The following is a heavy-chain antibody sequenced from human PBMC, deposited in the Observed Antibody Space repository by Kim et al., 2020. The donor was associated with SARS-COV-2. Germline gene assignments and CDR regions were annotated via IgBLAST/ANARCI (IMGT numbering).Heavy chain of an antibody. J-gene: IGHJ4*02. CDR2: IYYSGST. Sequence: SETLSLTCTVSGGSISSYYWSWIRQPPGKGLEWIGYIYYSGSTNHNPSLKSRVTISVDTSKNQFSLKLSSVTAADTAVYYCARVGSSWYHFDYWGQGTLVTVSS. D-gene: IGHD6-13*01. CDR1: GGSISSYY. CDR3: ARVGSSWYHFDY. V-gene: IGHV4-59*01.